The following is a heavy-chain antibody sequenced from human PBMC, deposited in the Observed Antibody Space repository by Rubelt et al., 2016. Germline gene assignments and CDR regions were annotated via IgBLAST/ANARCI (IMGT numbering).Heavy chain of an antibody. Sequence: EVQLLESGGGLVQPGGSLRLSCAASGFTVSSNYMTWVRQAPGKGLEWVSVLYAGGGTYYADSVKGRFTISRDNSRGTLYLQMNSLGVEDTAVYFCARANTVTTNHYYGMDVWGQGTTVTVSS. V-gene: IGHV3-66*01. CDR1: GFTVSSNY. CDR3: ARANTVTTNHYYGMDV. D-gene: IGHD4-17*01. J-gene: IGHJ6*02. CDR2: LYAGGGT.